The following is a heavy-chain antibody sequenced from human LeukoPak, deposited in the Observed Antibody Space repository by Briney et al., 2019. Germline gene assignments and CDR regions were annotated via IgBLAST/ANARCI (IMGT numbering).Heavy chain of an antibody. CDR2: IKKDGSEK. CDR3: AKDRGYYYDSSAYGSYFDY. Sequence: AGGSLRLSCAASQLTFSNYCMTWVRQGPGKGLEWVATIKKDGSEKYYVDSVKGRFTISRGNSKNSLYLQMNSLRTEDTALYYCAKDRGYYYDSSAYGSYFDYWGQGTLVTVSS. D-gene: IGHD3-22*01. V-gene: IGHV3-7*03. J-gene: IGHJ4*02. CDR1: QLTFSNYC.